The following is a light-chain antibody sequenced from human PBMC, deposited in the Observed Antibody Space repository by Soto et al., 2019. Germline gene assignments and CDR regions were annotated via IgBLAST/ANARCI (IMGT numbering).Light chain of an antibody. CDR2: EVA. CDR1: SSDIGGYNY. CDR3: SSYAGNYKVV. Sequence: QSVLTQPPSASGSPGQSVTISCTGSSSDIGGYNYVSWYQQYPGKAPKLIISEVAKRPSGVPGRFSGSKSDNTASLTVSGLQAEDEADYYCSSYAGNYKVVFGGGIKLTVL. V-gene: IGLV2-8*01. J-gene: IGLJ2*01.